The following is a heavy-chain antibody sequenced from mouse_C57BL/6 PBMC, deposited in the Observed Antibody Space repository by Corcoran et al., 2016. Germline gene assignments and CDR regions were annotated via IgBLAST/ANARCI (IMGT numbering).Heavy chain of an antibody. CDR1: GYTFTDYY. CDR3: ARGLYYDYGRAY. V-gene: IGHV1-26*01. D-gene: IGHD2-4*01. CDR2: INPNNGGT. J-gene: IGHJ3*01. Sequence: EVQLQQSGPELVKPGASVKISCKASGYTFTDYYMNWVKQSHGKSLEWIGDINPNNGGTSYNQKFKGKATLTVDKSSSTAYMELRSLTSEDSAVYYCARGLYYDYGRAYWGQGTLVTVSA.